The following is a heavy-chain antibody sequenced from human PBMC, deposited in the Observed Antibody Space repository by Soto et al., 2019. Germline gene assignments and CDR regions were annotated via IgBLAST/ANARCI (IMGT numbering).Heavy chain of an antibody. CDR3: ARDWRYCSGGSCYSGRGWFDP. V-gene: IGHV1-46*01. J-gene: IGHJ5*02. CDR1: GYTFTSYY. CDR2: INPSGGST. Sequence: QVQLVQSGAEVKKPGASVKVSCKASGYTFTSYYMHWVRQAPGQGLEWMGIINPSGGSTSYAQKFQGSVTMTRDTSTSTVYMELSSLRSEDTAVYYCARDWRYCSGGSCYSGRGWFDPWGQGTLVTVSS. D-gene: IGHD2-15*01.